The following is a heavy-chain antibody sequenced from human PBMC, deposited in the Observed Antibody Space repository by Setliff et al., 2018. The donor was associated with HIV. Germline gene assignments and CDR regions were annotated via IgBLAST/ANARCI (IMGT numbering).Heavy chain of an antibody. D-gene: IGHD6-6*01. CDR3: ARGYSSSLGWFDP. Sequence: SETLSLTCTVSGGSITSGGYYWSWIRQHPGKGLEWIGYIYYSGSTYYNPALKSRVSISVDTSKNQFSLKLSSVTAADTAVYYCARGYSSSLGWFDPWGQGTLVTVSS. CDR1: GGSITSGGYY. CDR2: IYYSGST. V-gene: IGHV4-31*03. J-gene: IGHJ5*02.